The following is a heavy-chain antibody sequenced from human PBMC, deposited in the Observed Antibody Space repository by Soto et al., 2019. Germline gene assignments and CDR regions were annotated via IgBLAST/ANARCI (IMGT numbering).Heavy chain of an antibody. J-gene: IGHJ6*02. CDR2: IYYSGST. D-gene: IGHD5-18*01. CDR1: GGSISSGDYY. V-gene: IGHV4-30-4*01. Sequence: SETLSLTCTVSGGSISSGDYYWSWIRQPPGKGLEWIGYIYYSGSTYHNPSLKSRVTISVDTSKNQFSLKLSSVTAADTAMYYCARALIQLWPHYYYGMDVWGQGTTVTVSS. CDR3: ARALIQLWPHYYYGMDV.